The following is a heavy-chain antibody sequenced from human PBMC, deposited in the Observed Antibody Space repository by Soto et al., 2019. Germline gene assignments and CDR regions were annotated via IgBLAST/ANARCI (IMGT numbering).Heavy chain of an antibody. CDR1: GGTFSSYA. D-gene: IGHD2-21*02. V-gene: IGHV1-69*13. CDR2: IIPIFGTA. J-gene: IGHJ5*02. Sequence: ASVKVSCKASGGTFSSYAISWVRQAPGQGLEWMGGIIPIFGTANYAQKFQGRVTITADESTSTAYMELSSLRSEDTAVYYCARAGPVVVTARNWFDPWGQGTLVTVSS. CDR3: ARAGPVVVTARNWFDP.